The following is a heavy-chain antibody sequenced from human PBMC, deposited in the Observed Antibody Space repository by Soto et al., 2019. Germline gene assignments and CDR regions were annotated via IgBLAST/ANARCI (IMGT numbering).Heavy chain of an antibody. CDR3: AAVPPGIAAGGDSEY. V-gene: IGHV1-58*01. J-gene: IGHJ4*02. D-gene: IGHD6-13*01. CDR1: GFTFTSSA. CDR2: IVVGSGNT. Sequence: SVKVSCKASGFTFTSSAVQWVRQARGQRLEWIGWIVVGSGNTNYAQKFQERVTITRDMSTSTAYMELSSLRSEDTAVYYCAAVPPGIAAGGDSEYWGQGTLVTVSS.